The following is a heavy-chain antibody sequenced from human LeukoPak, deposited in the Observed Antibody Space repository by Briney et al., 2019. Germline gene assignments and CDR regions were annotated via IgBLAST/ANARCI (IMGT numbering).Heavy chain of an antibody. CDR3: AGTSMVRGVIITFSDY. V-gene: IGHV4-38-2*01. Sequence: SETLSLTCAVSGYSISSGYYWGWIRQPPGKGLEWIGSIYHSGSTYYNPSLKSRVTISVDTSKNQFSLKLSSVTAVDTAVYYCAGTSMVRGVIITFSDYWGQGTLVTVSS. J-gene: IGHJ4*02. CDR2: IYHSGST. D-gene: IGHD3-10*01. CDR1: GYSISSGYY.